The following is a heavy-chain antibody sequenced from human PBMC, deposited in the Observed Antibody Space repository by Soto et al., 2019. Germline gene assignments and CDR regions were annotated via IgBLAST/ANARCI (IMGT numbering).Heavy chain of an antibody. D-gene: IGHD4-17*01. V-gene: IGHV3-66*01. CDR1: GFTVSSNY. J-gene: IGHJ6*02. CDR2: IYSGGST. CDR3: ATTTVTSYGMDV. Sequence: EVQLVESGGGLVQPGGSLRLSCAASGFTVSSNYMSWVRQAPGKGLEWVSVIYSGGSTYYTDSVKGRFTISRDNSKNTLYLQMNSLRAEDTAVYYCATTTVTSYGMDVWGQGPTVTVSS.